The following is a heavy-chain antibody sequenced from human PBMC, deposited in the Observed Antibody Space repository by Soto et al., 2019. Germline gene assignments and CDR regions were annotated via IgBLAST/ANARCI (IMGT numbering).Heavy chain of an antibody. V-gene: IGHV4-34*01. Sequence: KTSETLSLTCAVYGGSFSGYYWSWIRQPPGKGLEWIGEINHSGSTNYNPSLKSRVTISVDTSKNQFSLKLSSVTAADTAVYYCARRKGQWLVYNWFDPWGQGTLVTVSS. J-gene: IGHJ5*02. D-gene: IGHD6-19*01. CDR2: INHSGST. CDR1: GGSFSGYY. CDR3: ARRKGQWLVYNWFDP.